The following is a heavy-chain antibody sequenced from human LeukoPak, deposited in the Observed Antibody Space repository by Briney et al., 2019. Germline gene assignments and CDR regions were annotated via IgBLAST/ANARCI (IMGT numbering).Heavy chain of an antibody. CDR3: AKGAGPPWFDP. V-gene: IGHV4-61*02. Sequence: SETLSLTCTVSGGSISSDAYFRSWIRQPAGKGLEWIGRISSTGRTDYNPSLTSRVTISVDTSKNEFSMKLSSVTAADTAVYYCAKGAGPPWFDPWGQGTLVTVSS. J-gene: IGHJ5*02. D-gene: IGHD6-19*01. CDR1: GGSISSDAYF. CDR2: ISSTGRT.